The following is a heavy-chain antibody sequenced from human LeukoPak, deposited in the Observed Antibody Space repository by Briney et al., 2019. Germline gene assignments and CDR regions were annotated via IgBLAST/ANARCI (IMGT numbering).Heavy chain of an antibody. CDR3: ARSPLPSGMWT. CDR2: IYHSGST. J-gene: IGHJ5*02. CDR1: GGSISSSNW. V-gene: IGHV4-4*02. D-gene: IGHD2-21*01. Sequence: PSETLSLTCAVSGGSISSSNWWSWVRQPPGKGLEWIGEIYHSGSTNYNPSLKSRVTIPVDKSKNQFSLKLSSVTAADTAVYYCARSPLPSGMWTWGQGTLVTVSS.